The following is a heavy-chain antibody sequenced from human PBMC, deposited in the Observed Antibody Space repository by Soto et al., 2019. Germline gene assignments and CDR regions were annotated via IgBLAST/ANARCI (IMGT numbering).Heavy chain of an antibody. J-gene: IGHJ6*02. V-gene: IGHV1-3*01. Sequence: TSVKVSCKASGYTFTSYAMHWVRQAPGQRLEWMGWINAGNGNTNYAQNLQGRVIMTADTSTSTAYMELRSLGSDDTAIYYCTREGSAPYYYYGMDAWGQGTTVTVSS. D-gene: IGHD3-10*01. CDR3: TREGSAPYYYYGMDA. CDR1: GYTFTSYA. CDR2: INAGNGNT.